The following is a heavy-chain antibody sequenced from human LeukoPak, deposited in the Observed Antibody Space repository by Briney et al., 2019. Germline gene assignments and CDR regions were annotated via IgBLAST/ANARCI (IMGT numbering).Heavy chain of an antibody. CDR3: AKARTAFDFWSGYYDS. D-gene: IGHD3-3*01. CDR1: GFSFNRYG. CDR2: VSYDGTNT. V-gene: IGHV3-30*18. J-gene: IGHJ4*02. Sequence: GGSLRLSCAASGFSFNRYGMHWVPQAPGKGLEWVAVVSYDGTNTHYADSVRGRVTISRDNSKNTLYLQMNSLRGEDTAGYYCAKARTAFDFWSGYYDSWGQGTLVTVSS.